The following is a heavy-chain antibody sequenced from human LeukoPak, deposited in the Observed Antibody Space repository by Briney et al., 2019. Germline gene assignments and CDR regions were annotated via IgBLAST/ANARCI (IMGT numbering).Heavy chain of an antibody. V-gene: IGHV4-30-2*05. CDR1: GGSISSGGYS. D-gene: IGHD4-17*01. CDR2: IYHSGST. CDR3: ARVKFASTVTDEPDNWFDP. J-gene: IGHJ5*02. Sequence: PSETLSLTCAVSGGSISSGGYSWSWIRQPPGKGLEWIGYIYHSGSTYYNPSLKSRVTISVDTSKNQFSLKLSSVTAADTAVYYCARVKFASTVTDEPDNWFDPWGQGTLVTVSS.